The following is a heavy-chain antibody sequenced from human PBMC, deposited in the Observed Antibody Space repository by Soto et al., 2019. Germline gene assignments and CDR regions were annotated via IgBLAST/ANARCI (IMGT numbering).Heavy chain of an antibody. CDR2: IWFDGSNR. Sequence: QVQVVESGGGVVQPGGSLRLSCAASGFTFSNSGMHWVRQAPGKGLEWVAIIWFDGSNRYYADSVKGRFTISRDNSKNTLYLQMSSLRAEDTAVDYCARDRVGITGTTYNSGMDVWGQGTTVTVSS. CDR1: GFTFSNSG. D-gene: IGHD1-7*01. V-gene: IGHV3-33*01. J-gene: IGHJ6*02. CDR3: ARDRVGITGTTYNSGMDV.